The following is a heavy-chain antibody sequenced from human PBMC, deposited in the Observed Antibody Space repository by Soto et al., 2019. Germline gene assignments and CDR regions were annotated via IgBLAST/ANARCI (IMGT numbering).Heavy chain of an antibody. CDR1: GFTFSGYA. D-gene: IGHD6-13*01. V-gene: IGHV3-23*01. CDR2: ISGSGGST. Sequence: PGGSLRLSCAASGFTFSGYAMSWVRQAPGKGLEWVSAISGSGGSTYYADSVKGRFTISRDNSKNTLYLQMNSLRAEDTAVYYCARGLRIAAAGSRISGYYYYGMDVWGQGTTVTVSS. CDR3: ARGLRIAAAGSRISGYYYYGMDV. J-gene: IGHJ6*02.